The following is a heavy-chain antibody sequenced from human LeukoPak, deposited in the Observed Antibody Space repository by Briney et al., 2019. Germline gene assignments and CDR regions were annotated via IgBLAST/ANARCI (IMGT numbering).Heavy chain of an antibody. CDR1: GFTFDDYA. J-gene: IGHJ4*02. CDR3: ARVLRHFDWSPFDY. D-gene: IGHD3-9*01. CDR2: ISWIGSST. V-gene: IGHV3-20*04. Sequence: GGSLRLSCAASGFTFDDYAMSWVRHGPGKGLEWVSGISWIGSSTGHADSVKGRFTISRDNARNSLYLQMNSLRAEDTAFYYCARVLRHFDWSPFDYWGQGILVTVSS.